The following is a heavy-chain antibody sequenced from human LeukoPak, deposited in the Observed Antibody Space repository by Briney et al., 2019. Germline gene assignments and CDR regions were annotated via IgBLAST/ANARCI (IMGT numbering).Heavy chain of an antibody. CDR2: IYYSGST. CDR1: GGPISSYY. J-gene: IGHJ5*02. V-gene: IGHV4-59*12. Sequence: SETLSLTCTVSGGPISSYYWSWIRQPPGKGLEWIGYIYYSGSTNYNPSLKSRVTISVDTSKNQFSLKLSSVTAADTAVYYCAREHSSGYLNWFDPWGQGTLVTVSS. D-gene: IGHD3-22*01. CDR3: AREHSSGYLNWFDP.